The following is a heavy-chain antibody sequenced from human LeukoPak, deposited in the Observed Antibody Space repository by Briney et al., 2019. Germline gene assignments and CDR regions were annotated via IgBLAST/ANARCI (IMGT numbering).Heavy chain of an antibody. J-gene: IGHJ5*02. Sequence: ASVKVSCKPSGYTFGTHWMHWVRQAPGQGLEWMGGIIPIFGTANYAQKFQGRVTITADESTSTAYMELSSLRSEDTAVYYCARDTGLWFGELGSWFDPWGQGTLVTVSS. CDR3: ARDTGLWFGELGSWFDP. D-gene: IGHD3-10*01. CDR2: IIPIFGTA. V-gene: IGHV1-69*13. CDR1: GYTFGTHW.